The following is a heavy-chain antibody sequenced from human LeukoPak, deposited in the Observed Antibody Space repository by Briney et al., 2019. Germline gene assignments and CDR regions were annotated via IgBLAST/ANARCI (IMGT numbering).Heavy chain of an antibody. CDR3: ARELISTSWRGNRSYFDL. J-gene: IGHJ2*01. D-gene: IGHD1-1*01. V-gene: IGHV3-33*01. Sequence: GGSLRLSCAASGFTFSSYGMHWVRQAPGKGLEWVAVIWYDGSNKYYADSVKGRFTISRDNSKNTLYLQMNSLRAEDTAVYYCARELISTSWRGNRSYFDLWGRGTLVTVSS. CDR2: IWYDGSNK. CDR1: GFTFSSYG.